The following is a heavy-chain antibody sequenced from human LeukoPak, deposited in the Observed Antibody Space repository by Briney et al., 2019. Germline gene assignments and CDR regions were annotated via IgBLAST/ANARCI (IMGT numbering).Heavy chain of an antibody. V-gene: IGHV1-8*01. J-gene: IGHJ6*03. Sequence: ASVKVSCKASGYTFTSYDINWVRQATGQGLEWMGWMNPNSGNTGYPQKFQGRVTMTRNTSISTAYMELSSLRSEDTAVYYCARGLWPDYDIMTGYSHYYYMDVWGKGTTVTVSS. CDR2: MNPNSGNT. D-gene: IGHD3-9*01. CDR1: GYTFTSYD. CDR3: ARGLWPDYDIMTGYSHYYYMDV.